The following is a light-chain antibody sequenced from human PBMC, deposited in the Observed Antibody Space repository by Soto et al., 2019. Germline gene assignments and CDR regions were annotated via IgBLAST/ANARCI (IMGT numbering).Light chain of an antibody. V-gene: IGLV1-51*01. CDR3: GSWDSSLSAYV. CDR2: DDN. Sequence: QSVMTQPPSVSASPGQKVTISCSGSSSNIGGNSVAWYQQLPGNAPKLLIYDDNKRPSGIPDRFSGSKSGPSATLGITGFPTGDEADYYCGSWDSSLSAYVFGTGTKLTVL. CDR1: SSNIGGNS. J-gene: IGLJ1*01.